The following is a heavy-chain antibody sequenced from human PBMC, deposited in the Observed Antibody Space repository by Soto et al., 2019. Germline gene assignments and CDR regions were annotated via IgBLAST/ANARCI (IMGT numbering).Heavy chain of an antibody. CDR2: MNPNRGNT. D-gene: IGHD4-17*01. CDR3: AWALYGDNVDY. Sequence: QVQLVQSGAEVKKPGASVKVSCKASGYTFTSYDINWVRQATGQGLEWMGWMNPNRGNTGYAQKCQGRGTMTRNTSISTATTELSGLRSEDTAVYYCAWALYGDNVDYWGQGTLVTVSS. CDR1: GYTFTSYD. J-gene: IGHJ4*02. V-gene: IGHV1-8*01.